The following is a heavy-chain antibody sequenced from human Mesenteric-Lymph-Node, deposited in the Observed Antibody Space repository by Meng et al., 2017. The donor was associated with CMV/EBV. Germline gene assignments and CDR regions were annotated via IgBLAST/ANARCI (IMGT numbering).Heavy chain of an antibody. J-gene: IGHJ4*02. CDR1: GFTFDDYG. Sequence: LSCAASGFTFDDYGVSWVRQAPGKGLEWVSGINWNGGSTGYADSVKGRFTISRDNAKNSLYLQMNSLRAEDTALYYCARGGFGSSCNYWGQGTLVTVSS. CDR3: ARGGFGSSCNY. V-gene: IGHV3-20*04. D-gene: IGHD6-13*01. CDR2: INWNGGST.